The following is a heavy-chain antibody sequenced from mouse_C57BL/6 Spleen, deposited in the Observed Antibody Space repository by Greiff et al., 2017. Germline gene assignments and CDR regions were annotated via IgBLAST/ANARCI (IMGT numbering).Heavy chain of an antibody. CDR3: ARFYYGREGYFDV. D-gene: IGHD1-1*01. Sequence: QVQLQQSGPELVKPGASVKISCKASGYAFSSSWMNWVKQRPGTGLEWIGRIYPGDGDTNYNGKFKGKATLTADKSSSTAYMQLSGLTSEDSADYFCARFYYGREGYFDVWGTGTTVTVSS. CDR1: GYAFSSSW. CDR2: IYPGDGDT. J-gene: IGHJ1*03. V-gene: IGHV1-82*01.